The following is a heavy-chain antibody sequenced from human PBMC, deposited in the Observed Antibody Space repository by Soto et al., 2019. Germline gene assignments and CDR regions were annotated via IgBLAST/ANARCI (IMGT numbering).Heavy chain of an antibody. Sequence: SVTLSRTCAVDGGCFSGYYWSWIRQPPGKGLEWIGEINHSGSTNYNPSLKSRVTISGDTSKNQFSLKLSSVTAADTAVYYCARGPSSNYGSGYYYYGMDVWGKGTTVTVSS. CDR2: INHSGST. D-gene: IGHD4-4*01. V-gene: IGHV4-34*01. CDR1: GGCFSGYY. J-gene: IGHJ6*04. CDR3: ARGPSSNYGSGYYYYGMDV.